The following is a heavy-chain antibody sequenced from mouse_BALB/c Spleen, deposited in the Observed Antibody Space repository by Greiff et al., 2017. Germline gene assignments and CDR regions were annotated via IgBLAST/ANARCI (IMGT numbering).Heavy chain of an antibody. D-gene: IGHD1-1*01. CDR2: ISYSGST. Sequence: EVMLVESGPGLVKPSQSLSLTCTVTGYSITSDYAWNWIRQFPGNKLEWMGYISYSGSTSYNPSLKSRISITRDTSKNQFFLQLNSVTTEDTATYYCARYPYYGSSYWYFDVWGAGTTVTVSS. CDR1: GYSITSDYA. J-gene: IGHJ1*01. V-gene: IGHV3-2*02. CDR3: ARYPYYGSSYWYFDV.